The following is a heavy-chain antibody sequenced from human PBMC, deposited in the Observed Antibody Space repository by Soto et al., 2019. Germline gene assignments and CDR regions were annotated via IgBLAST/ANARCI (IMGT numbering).Heavy chain of an antibody. CDR2: INHSGST. Sequence: SETLSLTCAVYGGSFSGYYWSWIRQPPGKGLEWIGEINHSGSTNYNPSLKSRVTISVDTSKNQFSLKLSSVTAADTAVYYCARWVAAASHNWFDPWGQGTLVTRLL. V-gene: IGHV4-34*01. J-gene: IGHJ5*02. CDR3: ARWVAAASHNWFDP. CDR1: GGSFSGYY. D-gene: IGHD6-13*01.